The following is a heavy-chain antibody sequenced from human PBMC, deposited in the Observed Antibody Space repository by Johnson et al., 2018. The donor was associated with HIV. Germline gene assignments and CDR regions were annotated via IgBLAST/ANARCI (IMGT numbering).Heavy chain of an antibody. Sequence: VQLVESGGGLVKPWGSLRLSCAASGFTFTNAWMHWVRQAQGKGLEWVSGISWNSGSIGYADSVKGRFTISRDNAKNSLYLQMNSLRAEDTALYYCARSDYVWGSYTRKGAFDIWGQGTMVTVSS. J-gene: IGHJ3*02. D-gene: IGHD3-16*01. V-gene: IGHV3-9*01. CDR1: GFTFTNAW. CDR2: ISWNSGSI. CDR3: ARSDYVWGSYTRKGAFDI.